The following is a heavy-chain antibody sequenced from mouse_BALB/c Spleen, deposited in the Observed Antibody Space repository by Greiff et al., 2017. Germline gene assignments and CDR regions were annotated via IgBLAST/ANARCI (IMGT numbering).Heavy chain of an antibody. CDR2: IDPYNGAT. Sequence: SGPELVKPGASVKVSCKASGYSFTDYNMYWVKQSHGKSLEWIGYIDPYNGATSYNQKFKGKATFTVDTSSSTAYMQFNSLTSEDSAVYYCARTAYYRYDDAMDYWGQGTSVTVSS. V-gene: IGHV1S135*01. D-gene: IGHD2-14*01. CDR3: ARTAYYRYDDAMDY. CDR1: GYSFTDYN. J-gene: IGHJ4*01.